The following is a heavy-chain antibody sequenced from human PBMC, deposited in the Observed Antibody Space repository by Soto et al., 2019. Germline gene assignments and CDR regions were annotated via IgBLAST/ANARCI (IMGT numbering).Heavy chain of an antibody. V-gene: IGHV4-59*07. CDR3: AMCCFDFLCGTSAPYLDY. CDR2: IYNSVTT. CDR1: GDSISTYF. D-gene: IGHD3-16*01. Sequence: PSDTPSLTSTSCGDSISTYFCTWIRQPPGKGLEWIGYIYNSVTTNYNPNLNSRVTMSVYTSKNQFSLNLSSVTTADTAVYYCAMCCFDFLCGTSAPYLDYWGQGALVTVSS. J-gene: IGHJ4*02.